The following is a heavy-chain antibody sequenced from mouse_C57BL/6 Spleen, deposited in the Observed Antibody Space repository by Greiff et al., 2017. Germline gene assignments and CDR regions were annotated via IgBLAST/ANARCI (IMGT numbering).Heavy chain of an antibody. CDR2: IYPRSGNT. CDR1: GYTFTSYG. Sequence: VKVVESGAELARPGASVKLSCKASGYTFTSYGISWVKQRTGKGLEWIGEIYPRSGNTYYNEKFKGKATLTVDKSSSTAYMELRSLTSENSAFYFCAREGDGDWFAYWGQGTLVTVSA. V-gene: IGHV1-81*01. J-gene: IGHJ3*01. D-gene: IGHD2-13*01. CDR3: AREGDGDWFAY.